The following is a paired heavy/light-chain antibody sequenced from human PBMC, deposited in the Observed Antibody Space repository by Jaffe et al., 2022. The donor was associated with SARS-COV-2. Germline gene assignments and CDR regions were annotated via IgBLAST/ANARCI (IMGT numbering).Heavy chain of an antibody. D-gene: IGHD6-6*01. J-gene: IGHJ6*02. V-gene: IGHV4-61*02. CDR1: GGSISSGSYY. CDR2: IYTSGST. Sequence: QVQLQESGPGLVKPSQTLSLTCTVSGGSISSGSYYWSWIRQPAGKGLEWIGRIYTSGSTNYNPSLKSRVTISVDTSKNQFSLKLSSVTAADTAVYYCARGGGVPPPPPDRIAARPRYYYGMDVWGQGTTVTVSS. CDR3: ARGGGVPPPPPDRIAARPRYYYGMDV.
Light chain of an antibody. CDR1: QSLLHSNGYNY. CDR3: MQALQKGYT. CDR2: LGS. J-gene: IGKJ2*01. V-gene: IGKV2-28*01. Sequence: DIVMTQSPLSLPVTPGEPASISCRSSQSLLHSNGYNYLDWYLQKPGQSPQLLIYLGSNRASGVPDRFSGSGSGTDFTLKISRVEAEDVGVYYCMQALQKGYTFGQGTKLEIK.